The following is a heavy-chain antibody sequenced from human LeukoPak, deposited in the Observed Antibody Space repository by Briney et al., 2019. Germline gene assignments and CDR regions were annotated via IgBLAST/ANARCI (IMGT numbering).Heavy chain of an antibody. V-gene: IGHV3-30*18. CDR3: AKELRRSPTYYFDY. Sequence: GRSLRLSCAASGFTFSSYGMHWVRQAPGKGLEWVALISYDGSNKYYADSVKGRFTITRDNSKNTLYLQMNSLRAEDTAIYFCAKELRRSPTYYFDYWGQGTLVTVSS. D-gene: IGHD2-15*01. CDR1: GFTFSSYG. J-gene: IGHJ4*02. CDR2: ISYDGSNK.